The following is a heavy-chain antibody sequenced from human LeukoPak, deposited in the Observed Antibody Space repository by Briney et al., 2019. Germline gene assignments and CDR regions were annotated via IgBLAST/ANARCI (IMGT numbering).Heavy chain of an antibody. V-gene: IGHV3-30*18. CDR3: AKDHSSGWQPHFDY. J-gene: IGHJ4*02. D-gene: IGHD6-19*01. CDR1: GFTFSSYG. Sequence: GGSLRLSCAASGFTFSSYGMHWVRQAPGKGLEWVAVISYDGSNKYYADSVKGRFTISRDNSKNTLYLQMNSLRAEDTAVYYCAKDHSSGWQPHFDYWGQGTLVTASS. CDR2: ISYDGSNK.